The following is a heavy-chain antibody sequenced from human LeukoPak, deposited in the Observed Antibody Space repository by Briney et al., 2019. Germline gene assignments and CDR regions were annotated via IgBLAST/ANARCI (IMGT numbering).Heavy chain of an antibody. D-gene: IGHD3-10*01. V-gene: IGHV4-61*01. J-gene: IGHJ6*04. Sequence: SETLSLTCTVSGGSISSSSYYWSWIRQPPGKGLEWIGYIYYSGRTNYNPSLKNGVTISVDTSKNQFSLKLSSVTAADTAVYYCARSPRFSMVRAAFEMDVWGKGTTVTISS. CDR3: ARSPRFSMVRAAFEMDV. CDR2: IYYSGRT. CDR1: GGSISSSSYY.